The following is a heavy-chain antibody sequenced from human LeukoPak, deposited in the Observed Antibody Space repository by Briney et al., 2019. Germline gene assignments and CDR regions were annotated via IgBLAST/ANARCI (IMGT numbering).Heavy chain of an antibody. D-gene: IGHD3-10*01. V-gene: IGHV1-69*13. Sequence: SVKVSCKASGYTFTAYYIHWVRQAPGQGLEWMGGIIPIFGTANYAQKFQGRVTITADESTSTAYMELSSLRSEDTAVYYCARGRRVRGVISPDVWGQGTTVTVSS. J-gene: IGHJ6*02. CDR3: ARGRRVRGVISPDV. CDR1: GYTFTAYY. CDR2: IIPIFGTA.